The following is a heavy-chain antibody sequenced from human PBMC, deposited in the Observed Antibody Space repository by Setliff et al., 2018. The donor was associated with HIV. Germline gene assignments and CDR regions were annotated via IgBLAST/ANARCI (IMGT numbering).Heavy chain of an antibody. J-gene: IGHJ5*01. CDR2: ISPHSGAT. D-gene: IGHD2-15*01. CDR3: ARDRLYCSRGSCYPNWFDS. CDR1: GYRFTGFA. Sequence: ASVKVSCKASGYRFTGFAIHWVRQAPGQGPEWMGWISPHSGATNYAQKFQGRVTLTRDASITTAYMELNSLRSDDTAMYYCARDRLYCSRGSCYPNWFDSWGQGTLVTVSS. V-gene: IGHV1-2*02.